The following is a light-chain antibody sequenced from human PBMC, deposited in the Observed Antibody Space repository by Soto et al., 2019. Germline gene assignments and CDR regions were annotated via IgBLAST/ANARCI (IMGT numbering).Light chain of an antibody. Sequence: QSVLTQPASVSGSPGQSITISCTGTSSDVGGYNYVSWYRQHPGKAPKLMIYEVTNRPSGVSNRFSGSKSGNTASLTISGLQAEDEADYYCSSYKTSSNLVFGTGTKVTVL. V-gene: IGLV2-14*01. CDR2: EVT. CDR3: SSYKTSSNLV. CDR1: SSDVGGYNY. J-gene: IGLJ1*01.